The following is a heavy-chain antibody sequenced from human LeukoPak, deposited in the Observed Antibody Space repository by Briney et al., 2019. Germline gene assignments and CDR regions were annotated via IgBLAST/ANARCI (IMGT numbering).Heavy chain of an antibody. D-gene: IGHD3-22*01. CDR2: INHSGST. CDR3: ARVRGYYDSSGYRFDY. V-gene: IGHV4-34*01. Sequence: PSETLSLTCAVYGGSFSGYYWSWIRQPPGEGLEWIGEINHSGSTNYNPSLKSRVTISVDTSKNQFSLKLSSVTAADTAVYYCARVRGYYDSSGYRFDYWGQGTLVTVSS. CDR1: GGSFSGYY. J-gene: IGHJ4*02.